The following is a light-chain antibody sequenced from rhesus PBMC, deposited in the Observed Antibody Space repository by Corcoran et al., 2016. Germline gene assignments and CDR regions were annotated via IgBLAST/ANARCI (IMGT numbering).Light chain of an antibody. CDR1: QGISSY. Sequence: DIQMSQSPSSLSASVGERVTITCRASQGISSYLNWYQQKPGKAPKSLIYYANMLASGVPSRFSGRGSGKVFTLTISSLQPEDCATYYCQQHNSYPRTFGQGTNVEIK. CDR2: YAN. CDR3: QQHNSYPRT. J-gene: IGKJ1*01. V-gene: IGKV1-32*02.